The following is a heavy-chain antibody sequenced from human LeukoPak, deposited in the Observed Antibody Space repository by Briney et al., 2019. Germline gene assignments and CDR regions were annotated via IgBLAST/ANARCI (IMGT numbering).Heavy chain of an antibody. CDR2: INPNSGGT. Sequence: ASVKVSCKASGYTFTSFYMHWVRQAPGQGLEWMGRINPNSGGTNYAQKFQGRVTMTRDTSISTAYMELSRLRSDDTAVYYCAIYYGSGSYWEAFDIWGQGTMVTVSS. D-gene: IGHD3-10*01. CDR1: GYTFTSFY. CDR3: AIYYGSGSYWEAFDI. V-gene: IGHV1-2*06. J-gene: IGHJ3*02.